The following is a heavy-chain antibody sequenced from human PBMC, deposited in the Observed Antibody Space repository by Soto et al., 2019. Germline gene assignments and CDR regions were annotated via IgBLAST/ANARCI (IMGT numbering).Heavy chain of an antibody. D-gene: IGHD1-26*01. CDR1: GYTFTSYA. J-gene: IGHJ1*01. CDR3: ARSTSGSYSAYFQH. Sequence: QVQLVQSGAEEKKPGASVKVSCKASGYTFTSYAMHWVRQAPGQRLEWMGWINAGNGNTKYSQKFQGRVTITRDTSASTANMELSSLRSEDTAVYYCARSTSGSYSAYFQHWGQGTLVTVSS. V-gene: IGHV1-3*05. CDR2: INAGNGNT.